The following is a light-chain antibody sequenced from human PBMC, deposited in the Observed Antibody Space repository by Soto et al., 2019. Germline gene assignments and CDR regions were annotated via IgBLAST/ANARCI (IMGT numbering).Light chain of an antibody. CDR2: GNT. CDR1: SSNIGTGFD. V-gene: IGLV1-40*01. Sequence: QSVLTQPPSVSGAPGQRVTISCTGSSSNIGTGFDVHWYRQLPGTAPKLLIFGNTNRPSGVPARVSGSRSGTSASLAITGLQAEDEADYYCQSYDSSLSGCVVFGGGTKVTVL. CDR3: QSYDSSLSGCVV. J-gene: IGLJ2*01.